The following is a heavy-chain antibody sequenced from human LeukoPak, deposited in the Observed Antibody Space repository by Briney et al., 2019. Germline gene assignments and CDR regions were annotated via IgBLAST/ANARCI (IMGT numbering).Heavy chain of an antibody. J-gene: IGHJ4*02. CDR1: GGSISSYY. Sequence: SETLSLTCTVSGGSISSYYWSWIRQPPGKGLEWIGYIYYSGSTNYNPSLKSRVTISVGTSKNQFSLKLSSVTAADTAVYYCAREMGRDGYNLREGGYDYWGQGTLVTVSS. CDR3: AREMGRDGYNLREGGYDY. CDR2: IYYSGST. V-gene: IGHV4-59*01. D-gene: IGHD5-24*01.